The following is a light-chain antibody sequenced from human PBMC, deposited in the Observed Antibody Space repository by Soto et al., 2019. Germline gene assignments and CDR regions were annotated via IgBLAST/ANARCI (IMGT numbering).Light chain of an antibody. Sequence: EIVMTQSPATLSVSPCERATLSCSASQSVGTKLAWYQQKPGQAPRLLIYGASSRATGIPARFSGSGSGTEFTLTISSLQSEDFAVYYCQQRSNWPPFTFGQGTRLEIK. CDR1: QSVGTK. V-gene: IGKV3-15*01. CDR3: QQRSNWPPFT. J-gene: IGKJ5*01. CDR2: GAS.